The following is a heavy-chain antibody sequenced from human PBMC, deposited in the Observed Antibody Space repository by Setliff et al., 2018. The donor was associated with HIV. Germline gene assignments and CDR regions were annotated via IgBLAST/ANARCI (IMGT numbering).Heavy chain of an antibody. CDR3: VRAAAGLDI. CDR1: GYTFTDYY. Sequence: GASVKVSCKASGYTFTDYYMHWVQQAPGKGLEWMGRVDPEDGETIYAEKFQGRFTISRDDSKDSLFLQMNNLKTEDTAVYYCVRAAAGLDIWSQKILVTVSS. D-gene: IGHD3-16*01. CDR2: VDPEDGET. V-gene: IGHV1-69-2*01. J-gene: IGHJ4*02.